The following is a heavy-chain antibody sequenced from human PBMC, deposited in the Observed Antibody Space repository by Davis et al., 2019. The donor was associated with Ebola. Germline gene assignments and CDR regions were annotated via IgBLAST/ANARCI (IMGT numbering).Heavy chain of an antibody. CDR2: ISGPGAP. CDR3: ARGDCTGGVCPGVDV. V-gene: IGHV3-23*01. CDR1: GFTFSTNYG. J-gene: IGHJ6*02. Sequence: GGSLRLSCAFSGFTFSTNYGLNWVRQAPGKGLDWVADISGPGAPYYADSVKGRFTISRDNSKNTLYLQMNSLRAEDTAVYYCARGDCTGGVCPGVDVWGQGTTVTVSS. D-gene: IGHD2-8*02.